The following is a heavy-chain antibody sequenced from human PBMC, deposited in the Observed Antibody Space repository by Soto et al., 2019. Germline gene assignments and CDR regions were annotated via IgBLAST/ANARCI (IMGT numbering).Heavy chain of an antibody. CDR1: GFTFSSYA. CDR3: AKDPLYSGYLHYFDY. D-gene: IGHD5-12*01. CDR2: ISGSGGST. J-gene: IGHJ4*02. V-gene: IGHV3-23*01. Sequence: GGSLRLSCAASGFTFSSYAMSWVRQAPGKGLEWVSAISGSGGSTYYADSVKGRFTISRDNSKNTLYLQMDSLRAEDTAVYYCAKDPLYSGYLHYFDYWGQGSLVTVSS.